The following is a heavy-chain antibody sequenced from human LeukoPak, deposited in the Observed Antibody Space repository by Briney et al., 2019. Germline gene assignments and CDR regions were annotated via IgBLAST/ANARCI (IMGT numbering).Heavy chain of an antibody. CDR1: GFTSSSYA. Sequence: GGSLRLSCAASGFTSSSYAMSWVRQAPGKGLEWVSAISGSGGSTYYADSVKGRFTISRDNSKNTLYLQMNSLRAEDTAVYYCAKDSPQGIAVAGTFDYWGQGTLVTVSS. CDR3: AKDSPQGIAVAGTFDY. J-gene: IGHJ4*02. CDR2: ISGSGGST. D-gene: IGHD6-19*01. V-gene: IGHV3-23*01.